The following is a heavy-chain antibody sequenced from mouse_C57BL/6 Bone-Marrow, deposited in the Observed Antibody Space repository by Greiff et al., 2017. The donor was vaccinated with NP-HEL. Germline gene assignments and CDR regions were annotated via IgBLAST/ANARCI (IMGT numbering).Heavy chain of an antibody. CDR2: IYPGDGDT. V-gene: IGHV1-82*01. CDR3: ARGGGYRTAMDY. J-gene: IGHJ4*01. CDR1: GYAFSSSW. Sequence: QVQLQQSGPELVKPGASVKISCKASGYAFSSSWMNWVKQRPGKGLEWIGRIYPGDGDTNYNGKFKGKATLTADKSSSTAYMQLSSLTSEDSAVYFCARGGGYRTAMDYWGQGTSVTVSS. D-gene: IGHD2-2*01.